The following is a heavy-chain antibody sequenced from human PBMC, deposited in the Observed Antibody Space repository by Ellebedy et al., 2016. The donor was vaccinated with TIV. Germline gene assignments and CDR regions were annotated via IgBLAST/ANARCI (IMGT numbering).Heavy chain of an antibody. J-gene: IGHJ4*02. Sequence: GESLKISCEVSGFTLSSFSMNWVRQAPGKGLEWVSYFSSSGTFIWYVDSVRGRFTISRDNAKNSLFLQMNSLRAEDTAIYYCERDHNWAFDYWGQGILVTVSS. CDR1: GFTLSSFS. V-gene: IGHV3-21*05. CDR3: ERDHNWAFDY. D-gene: IGHD1-20*01. CDR2: FSSSGTFI.